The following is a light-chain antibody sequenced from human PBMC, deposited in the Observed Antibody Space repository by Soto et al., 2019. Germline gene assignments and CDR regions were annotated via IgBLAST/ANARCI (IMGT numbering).Light chain of an antibody. CDR2: GAS. V-gene: IGKV1-6*02. CDR3: LQDINYPWT. J-gene: IGKJ1*01. CDR1: QGIRDD. Sequence: IQMTQSPSSLSASFGDRVTITCRASQGIRDDLGWYQQKPGKAPKLLIYGASNLQSGVPPRFSGSGSGTDFTLAISSLQPEDSATYYCLQDINYPWTFGQGTKVDIK.